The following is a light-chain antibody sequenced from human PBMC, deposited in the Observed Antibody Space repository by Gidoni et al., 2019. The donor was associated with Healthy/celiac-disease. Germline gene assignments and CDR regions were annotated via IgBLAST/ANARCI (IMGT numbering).Light chain of an antibody. CDR3: SSYTSSSTWV. Sequence: QSALTQHSSVSGSLGQSITISCTGTSSDVGGYNYVSWYQQHPGKAPKLMIYDVSNRPSGVSNRFSGSKSGNTASLTIAGLQAEDEADYYCSSYTSSSTWVFGGGTKLTVL. J-gene: IGLJ3*02. CDR1: SSDVGGYNY. V-gene: IGLV2-14*01. CDR2: DVS.